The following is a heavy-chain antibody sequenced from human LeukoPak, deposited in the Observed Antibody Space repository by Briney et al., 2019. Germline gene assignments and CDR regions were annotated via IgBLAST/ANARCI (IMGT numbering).Heavy chain of an antibody. CDR3: ARGGRYFDWLLDAFDI. CDR2: IYSGGST. V-gene: IGHV3-66*01. Sequence: PGGSLRLSCAASGFTVSSNYMSWVRQAPGKGLEWVSVIYSGGSTYYADSVKGRFTISRDNSKNTLYLQMNSLRAEDTAVYYCARGGRYFDWLLDAFDIWGQGTMVTVSS. D-gene: IGHD3-9*01. CDR1: GFTVSSNY. J-gene: IGHJ3*02.